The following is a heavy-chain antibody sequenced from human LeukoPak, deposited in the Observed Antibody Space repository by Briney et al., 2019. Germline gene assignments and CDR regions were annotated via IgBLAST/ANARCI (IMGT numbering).Heavy chain of an antibody. V-gene: IGHV4-39*01. CDR1: GGSISSSSYY. Sequence: SETLSLTCTVSGGSISSSSYYWGWIRQPPGKGLEWIGGIYYSGSTHYNPSLKSRVTISVDTSKNQFSLKLSSVTAADTAVYYCARQSRITMIVVVITPPNAFDIWGQGTMVTVSS. J-gene: IGHJ3*02. CDR2: IYYSGST. D-gene: IGHD3-22*01. CDR3: ARQSRITMIVVVITPPNAFDI.